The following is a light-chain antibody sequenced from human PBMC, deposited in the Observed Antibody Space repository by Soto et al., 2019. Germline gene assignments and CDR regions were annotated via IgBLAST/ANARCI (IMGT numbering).Light chain of an antibody. CDR3: KQVDSVPRWT. CDR2: AAS. Sequence: DIKRNQGPSSLSASVREGVTITCRASQSISSYLNWYQQKPGKAPKLLIYAASSLQSGVPSRFTGSGSGTDFTLTICTSQPEDLAIYYCKQVDSVPRWTFGQGTRVDFK. CDR1: QSISSY. V-gene: IGKV1-39*01. J-gene: IGKJ1*01.